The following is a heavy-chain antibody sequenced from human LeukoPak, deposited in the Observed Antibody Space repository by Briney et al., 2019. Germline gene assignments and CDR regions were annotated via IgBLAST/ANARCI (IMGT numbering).Heavy chain of an antibody. Sequence: GGSLRLSCAASGFTFSDYYMSWIRQAPGKGLEWVSYISSDGSTKYYADSVRGRFTTSRDNAKNSLYLQMNSLRAEDTAVYYCARVGSIATAGSIDYWGQGTLVIVSS. D-gene: IGHD6-13*01. J-gene: IGHJ4*02. CDR3: ARVGSIATAGSIDY. V-gene: IGHV3-11*01. CDR2: ISSDGSTK. CDR1: GFTFSDYY.